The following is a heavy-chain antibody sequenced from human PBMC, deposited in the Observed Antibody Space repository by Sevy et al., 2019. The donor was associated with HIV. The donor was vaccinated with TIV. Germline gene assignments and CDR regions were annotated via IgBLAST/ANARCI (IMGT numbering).Heavy chain of an antibody. CDR3: ASDYF. CDR1: GFVFSSHW. Sequence: GGSLRLSCEGSGFVFSSHWMTWVRKGPGKGLEGVANIKQDGSEKYYVDSVKGRFTISRDNAKNSLYLRMNSLRVEDTAMYYCASDYFWGQGSLVTVSS. CDR2: IKQDGSEK. J-gene: IGHJ4*02. D-gene: IGHD3-10*01. V-gene: IGHV3-7*01.